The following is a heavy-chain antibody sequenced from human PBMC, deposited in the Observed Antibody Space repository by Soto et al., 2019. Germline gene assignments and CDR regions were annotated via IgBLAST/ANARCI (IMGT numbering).Heavy chain of an antibody. CDR1: GGTFSSYT. D-gene: IGHD6-19*01. V-gene: IGHV1-69*04. J-gene: IGHJ4*02. CDR2: IIPILGIA. Sequence: GASVKVSCKASGGTFSSYTISWVRQAPGQGLEWMGRIIPILGIANYAQKFQGRVTITADKSTSTAYMELSSLRSEDTAVYYCAKDPGQEVADMSGFDFWGQGTLVTVSS. CDR3: AKDPGQEVADMSGFDF.